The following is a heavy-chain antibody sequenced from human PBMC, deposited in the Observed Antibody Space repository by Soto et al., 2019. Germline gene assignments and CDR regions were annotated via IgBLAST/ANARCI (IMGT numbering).Heavy chain of an antibody. V-gene: IGHV1-8*01. Sequence: QVHLVQSGAEVRKPGASVKVSCKASGYTFTSYDINWVRQATGQGLEWMGWMNPNSGNTAYAQKFQGGVTMTRNTSIRTADMELSSLRSEDTAVYYCARERTRGFDPWGQGTLVTVSS. CDR1: GYTFTSYD. J-gene: IGHJ5*02. CDR3: ARERTRGFDP. CDR2: MNPNSGNT.